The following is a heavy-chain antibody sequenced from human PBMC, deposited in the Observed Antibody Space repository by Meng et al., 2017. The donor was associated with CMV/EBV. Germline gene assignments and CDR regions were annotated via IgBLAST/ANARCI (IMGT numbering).Heavy chain of an antibody. CDR1: GASIKNYN. Sequence: QIHESGPGLVKPSETLSLTCIVSGASIKNYNWNWVRQPAGQGLEWIGLIQVIGHTVYNPSLKSRVTISVDTSKNQFSLKLSSVTAADTAVYYCARDNRRGGVDYWGQGTLVTVSS. D-gene: IGHD3-3*01. J-gene: IGHJ4*02. V-gene: IGHV4-4*07. CDR2: IQVIGHT. CDR3: ARDNRRGGVDY.